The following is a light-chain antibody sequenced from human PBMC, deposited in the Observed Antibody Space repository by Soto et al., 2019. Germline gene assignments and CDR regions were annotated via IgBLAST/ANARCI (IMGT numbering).Light chain of an antibody. V-gene: IGKV1D-12*01. CDR3: QQAYTFPPT. Sequence: DIQMAQSPSSVSASVGDRVTITCRASQGVSRWLAWYQQRPGKAPKLLIYAASNLQSGVPSRFSGSGSGTDFTLTINSLQSEDFATYYCQQAYTFPPTFGGGTKVEIK. J-gene: IGKJ4*01. CDR1: QGVSRW. CDR2: AAS.